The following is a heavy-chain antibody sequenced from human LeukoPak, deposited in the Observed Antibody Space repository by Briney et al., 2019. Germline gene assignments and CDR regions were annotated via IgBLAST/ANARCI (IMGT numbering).Heavy chain of an antibody. V-gene: IGHV1-2*02. CDR2: VKPNNGGT. J-gene: IGHJ5*02. D-gene: IGHD2-2*01. CDR1: GYTFTGYY. Sequence: ASVKVSCKASGYTFTGYYMHWVRQAPGQGLEWMGWVKPNNGGTNYAQKFQGRVTMTRDTSISTAYMELSRLRSDDTAVYYCARARGDIVVVPAAIWFDPWGQGTLVTVSS. CDR3: ARARGDIVVVPAAIWFDP.